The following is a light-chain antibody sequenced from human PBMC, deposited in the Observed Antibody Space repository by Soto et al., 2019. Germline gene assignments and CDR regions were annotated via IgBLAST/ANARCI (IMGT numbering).Light chain of an antibody. Sequence: TQSPGTLSLSPGERATLSCRASRSLRNNYIAWYQQKPGKAPKFLIYHASNLESGVPSRFSGSGSGTEFTLTISSLQPDDYATYYCQQYNSYPLTFGGGTKVEIK. CDR3: QQYNSYPLT. J-gene: IGKJ4*01. CDR1: RSLRNN. V-gene: IGKV1-5*01. CDR2: HAS.